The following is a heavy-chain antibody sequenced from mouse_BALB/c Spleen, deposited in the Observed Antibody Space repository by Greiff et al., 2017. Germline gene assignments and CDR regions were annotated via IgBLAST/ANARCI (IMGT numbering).Heavy chain of an antibody. CDR2: ISSGSSTI. V-gene: IGHV5-17*02. CDR1: GFTFSSFG. J-gene: IGHJ4*01. Sequence: EVQRVESGGGLVQPGGSRKLSCAASGFTFSSFGMHWVRQAPEKGLEWVAYISSGSSTIYYADTVKGRFTISRDNPKNTLFLQMTSLRSEDTAMYYCARSYDYAMDYWGQGTSVTVSS. D-gene: IGHD2-3*01. CDR3: ARSYDYAMDY.